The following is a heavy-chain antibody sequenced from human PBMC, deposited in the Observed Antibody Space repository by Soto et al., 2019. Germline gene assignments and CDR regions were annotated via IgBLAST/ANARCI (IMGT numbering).Heavy chain of an antibody. D-gene: IGHD5-12*01. J-gene: IGHJ4*02. CDR1: GGTFSSYT. CDR2: IIPMLGIA. Sequence: QVQLVQSGAEVKKPGSSVKVSCKASGGTFSSYTISWVRQAPGQGLEWMGKIIPMLGIANYGQKCQGRVTITEDNSTSTGYMELSSLRSEDTAVYYCARDPTHYNDHDSYWGQGTLVTVSS. V-gene: IGHV1-69*02. CDR3: ARDPTHYNDHDSY.